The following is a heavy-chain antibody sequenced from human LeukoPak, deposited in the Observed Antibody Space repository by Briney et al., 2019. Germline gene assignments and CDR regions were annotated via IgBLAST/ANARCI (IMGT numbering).Heavy chain of an antibody. J-gene: IGHJ4*02. CDR1: GYTFTCYY. Sequence: ASVKLSCKASGYTFTCYYMHWGRHAPGPGLEWRGWMNHKSGGTNYTQKFHSRVSITRDTSISTAYMELSRLSSDDTAGCVCASVSGYCSGGSGNDYWGQGTLVTVSS. CDR2: MNHKSGGT. CDR3: ASVSGYCSGGSGNDY. V-gene: IGHV1-2*02. D-gene: IGHD2-15*01.